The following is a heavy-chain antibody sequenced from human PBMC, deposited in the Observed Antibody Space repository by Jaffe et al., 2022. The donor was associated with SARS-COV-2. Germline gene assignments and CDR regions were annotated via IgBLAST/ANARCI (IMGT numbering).Heavy chain of an antibody. V-gene: IGHV3-48*03. CDR3: AREDGDKFDY. D-gene: IGHD4-17*01. CDR1: GFTVRNYE. Sequence: EVQVVESGGGLVQPGGSLRLSCAASGFTVRNYEMNWVRQAPGKGLEWVSYINRSGSKNYYAGSVKGRFTISRDDDKNSVYLQINSLRAEDTALYYCAREDGDKFDYWGQGTLVTVSS. J-gene: IGHJ4*02. CDR2: INRSGSKN.